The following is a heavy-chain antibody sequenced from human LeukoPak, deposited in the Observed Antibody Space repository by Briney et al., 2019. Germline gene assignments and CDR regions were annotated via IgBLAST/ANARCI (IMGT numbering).Heavy chain of an antibody. V-gene: IGHV3-23*01. CDR2: IKAGGGDP. J-gene: IGHJ4*02. CDR3: AKGGHDFNPFYW. D-gene: IGHD2-15*01. CDR1: GFTFSTYA. Sequence: GGSLRLSCADSGFTFSTYAMGWVRQAPGKGLEWVSSIKAGGGDPFYADSVKGRVTISRDNSKNTLFLQLNSLRAEDTDVYYCAKGGHDFNPFYWWGQGTLVTVSS.